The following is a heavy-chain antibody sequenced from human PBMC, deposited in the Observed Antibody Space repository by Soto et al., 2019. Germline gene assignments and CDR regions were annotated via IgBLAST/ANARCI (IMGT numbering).Heavy chain of an antibody. J-gene: IGHJ4*02. CDR2: ISAYNGNT. D-gene: IGHD6-13*01. CDR3: ARDLAAGTCDY. CDR1: GYTFTSYA. V-gene: IGHV1-18*01. Sequence: QVQLVQSGAEVRKPGASVKVSCKASGYTFTSYAISWVRQTPGQGLEWMGWISAYNGNTNSAQKLQGRVTMTTDTSTRTAYMELRSLISDDTAVYYCARDLAAGTCDYWGQGTLVTVSS.